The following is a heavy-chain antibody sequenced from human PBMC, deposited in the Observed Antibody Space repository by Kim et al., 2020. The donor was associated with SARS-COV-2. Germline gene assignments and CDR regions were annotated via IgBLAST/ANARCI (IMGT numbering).Heavy chain of an antibody. CDR3: ARDMDLMGYGYFDY. D-gene: IGHD1-1*01. Sequence: VDSVKGRFTISRDNAKNSLYLQMNSLRAEDTAVYYCARDMDLMGYGYFDYWGQGTLVTVSS. J-gene: IGHJ4*02. V-gene: IGHV3-7*01.